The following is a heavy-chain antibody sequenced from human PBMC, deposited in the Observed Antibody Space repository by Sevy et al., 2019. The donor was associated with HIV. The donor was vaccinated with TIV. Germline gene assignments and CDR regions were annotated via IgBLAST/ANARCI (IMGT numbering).Heavy chain of an antibody. CDR2: ISYDGGNK. CDR1: GFTFSNSY. J-gene: IGHJ6*02. CDR3: AKALLGYCSGGNCYEYSYGMDV. V-gene: IGHV3-30*18. Sequence: GGSLRLSCAASGFTFSNSYMHWVRQAPGKGLEWVALISYDGGNKYYVDSVKGRFTISRDNSKNTLYWQMNSLKPEDTAVYYWAKALLGYCSGGNCYEYSYGMDVWGQGTTVTVSS. D-gene: IGHD2-15*01.